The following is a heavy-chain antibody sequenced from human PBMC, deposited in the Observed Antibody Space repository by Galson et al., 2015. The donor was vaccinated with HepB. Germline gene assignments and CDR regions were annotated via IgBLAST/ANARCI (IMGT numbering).Heavy chain of an antibody. CDR1: GFTFSGYG. CDR2: ISYDGSNK. D-gene: IGHD6-19*01. V-gene: IGHV3-33*01. J-gene: IGHJ4*02. Sequence: SLRLSCAASGFTFSGYGMHWVRQAPVKGLEWVVVISYDGSNKYYADSVKGRFTISRDNSKNTMYLQMNSLRAEDTAMYYCARYNGGSGFDYWGQGTLVTVSS. CDR3: ARYNGGSGFDY.